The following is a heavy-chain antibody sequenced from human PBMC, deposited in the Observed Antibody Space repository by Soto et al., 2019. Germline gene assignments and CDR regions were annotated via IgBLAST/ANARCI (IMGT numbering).Heavy chain of an antibody. V-gene: IGHV4-31*03. J-gene: IGHJ4*02. CDR2: IYDSGST. D-gene: IGHD2-2*01. CDR1: GGSISSGGYY. CDR3: ARGRSSTSPNPIGY. Sequence: QVQLQESGPGLVKPSQTLSLTCTVSGGSISSGGYYLSWIRQHPGTGLEWIGYIYDSGSTYYNPSLKSRVTISVDTSKNQFSLKLRSVTAADTAVYYCARGRSSTSPNPIGYWGQGTLVTVSS.